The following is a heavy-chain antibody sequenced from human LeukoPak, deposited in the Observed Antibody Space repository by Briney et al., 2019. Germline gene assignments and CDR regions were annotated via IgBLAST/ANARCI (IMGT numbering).Heavy chain of an antibody. Sequence: PGGSLRLSCAASGFTFSSHGMHWVRQAPGKGLEWVAFIRYDGSNKYQADSVKGRFTISRDNSKNTLCLQMNSLRTEDTAVYFCAKIGYNWNAVGFYGMDVWGRGTTVTVSS. CDR1: GFTFSSHG. CDR3: AKIGYNWNAVGFYGMDV. D-gene: IGHD1-1*01. J-gene: IGHJ6*02. V-gene: IGHV3-30*02. CDR2: IRYDGSNK.